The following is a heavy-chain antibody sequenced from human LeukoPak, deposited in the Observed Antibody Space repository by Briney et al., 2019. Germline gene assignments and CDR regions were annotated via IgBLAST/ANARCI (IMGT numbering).Heavy chain of an antibody. J-gene: IGHJ5*02. CDR3: AKDEAKDIVVVVAAIDGGNWFDP. CDR1: GFTFSSYA. CDR2: ISGSGGST. D-gene: IGHD2-15*01. Sequence: GGSLRLSCAASGFTFSSYAMSWVRQAPGKGLEWVSAISGSGGSTYYADSVKGRFTISRDNSKNTLYLQMNSLRAEDTAVYYCAKDEAKDIVVVVAAIDGGNWFDPWGQGTLVTVSS. V-gene: IGHV3-23*01.